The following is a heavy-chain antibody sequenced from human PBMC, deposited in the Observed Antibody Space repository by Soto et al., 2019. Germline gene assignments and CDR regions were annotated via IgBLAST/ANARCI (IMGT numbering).Heavy chain of an antibody. CDR3: ARRPYYDFWSGSYYYYMDV. V-gene: IGHV1-8*01. Sequence: ASVKVSCKASGYTFASYDINWVRQATGQGLEWVGWMNPNSGNTGYAQKFQGRVTMTRNTSISTAYMELSSLRSEDTAVYYCARRPYYDFWSGSYYYYMDVWGKGTTVTVSS. CDR1: GYTFASYD. CDR2: MNPNSGNT. D-gene: IGHD3-3*01. J-gene: IGHJ6*03.